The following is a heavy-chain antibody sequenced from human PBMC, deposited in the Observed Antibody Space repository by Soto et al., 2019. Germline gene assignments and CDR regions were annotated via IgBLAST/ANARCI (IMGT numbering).Heavy chain of an antibody. J-gene: IGHJ6*02. Sequence: SVKVSCKASGGTFSSYAISWVRQAPGQGLEWMGGIIPIFGTANYAQKFQGRVTITADESTSTAYMELSSLRSEDTAVYYCARSGIVVVPAAKLYGMDVWGQGTTVTVSS. D-gene: IGHD2-2*01. CDR3: ARSGIVVVPAAKLYGMDV. V-gene: IGHV1-69*13. CDR2: IIPIFGTA. CDR1: GGTFSSYA.